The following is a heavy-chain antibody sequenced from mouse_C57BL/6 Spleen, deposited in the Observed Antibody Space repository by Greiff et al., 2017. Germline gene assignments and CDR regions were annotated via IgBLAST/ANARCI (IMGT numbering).Heavy chain of an antibody. CDR3: ARRGVYDYEGY. Sequence: QVHVKQSGAELARPGASVKLSCKASGYTFTSYGISWVKQRTGQGLEWIGEIYPRSGNTYYNEKFKGKATLTADKSSSTAYMELRSLTSEDSAVYYCARRGVYDYEGYWGQGTTLTVSS. D-gene: IGHD2-4*01. CDR2: IYPRSGNT. J-gene: IGHJ2*01. V-gene: IGHV1-81*01. CDR1: GYTFTSYG.